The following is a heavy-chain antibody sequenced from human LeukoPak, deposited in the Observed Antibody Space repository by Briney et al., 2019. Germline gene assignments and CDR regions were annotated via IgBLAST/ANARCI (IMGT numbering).Heavy chain of an antibody. CDR3: ARDRPNWGIDC. V-gene: IGHV3-48*02. CDR2: ISSGGDAI. CDR1: GFPLNSHH. D-gene: IGHD7-27*01. Sequence: GGSLRLSCAASGFPLNSHHMNWVRQAPGQGLEWVSYISSGGDAIYYADSVRCRFPMSRDFAKNSLYLHMNSLRDEDTAVYYCARDRPNWGIDCWGQGTLVTVST. J-gene: IGHJ4*02.